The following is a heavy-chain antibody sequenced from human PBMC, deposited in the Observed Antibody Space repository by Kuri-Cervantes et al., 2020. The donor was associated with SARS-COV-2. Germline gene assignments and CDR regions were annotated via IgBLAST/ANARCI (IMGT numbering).Heavy chain of an antibody. CDR1: GFTFSSYS. V-gene: IGHV3-21*01. Sequence: GESLKISCAASGFTFSSYSMNWVRQAPGKGLEWVSSISSSSSYIYYADSVKGRFTISRDNAKNSLYLQMNGLRAEDTAVYYCARALPEGVGATSRRRGFDYWGQGTLVTVSS. CDR2: ISSSSSYI. J-gene: IGHJ4*02. CDR3: ARALPEGVGATSRRRGFDY. D-gene: IGHD1-26*01.